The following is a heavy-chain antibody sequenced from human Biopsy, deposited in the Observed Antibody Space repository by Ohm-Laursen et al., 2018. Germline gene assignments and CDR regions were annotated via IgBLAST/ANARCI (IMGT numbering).Heavy chain of an antibody. J-gene: IGHJ6*02. CDR2: IYYDGIT. D-gene: IGHD5-12*01. CDR1: GYSVTNDYY. CDR3: ARVAGGYAYYYGMDV. Sequence: TLSLTCAVSGYSVTNDYYWGWIRQPPGKGLEWIGNIYYDGITYYNPSLKSRLAMSVDTSKNRFSLRLTSVTAADTAVYYCARVAGGYAYYYGMDVWGQGTTVIVSS. V-gene: IGHV4-38-2*01.